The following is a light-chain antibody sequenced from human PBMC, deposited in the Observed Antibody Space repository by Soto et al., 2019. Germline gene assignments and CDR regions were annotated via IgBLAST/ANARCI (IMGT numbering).Light chain of an antibody. CDR3: LLSYNGPYV. J-gene: IGLJ1*01. V-gene: IGLV7-46*01. Sequence: AVVTQEPSLTVSPGGTVTLTCGSSTGAVTSGHYPYWFQQKPSQAPRTLIYDTSNKHSWTPARFSGSLLGGKAALTLSGAQPEDEAEYYCLLSYNGPYVFGTGTKVTVL. CDR2: DTS. CDR1: TGAVTSGHY.